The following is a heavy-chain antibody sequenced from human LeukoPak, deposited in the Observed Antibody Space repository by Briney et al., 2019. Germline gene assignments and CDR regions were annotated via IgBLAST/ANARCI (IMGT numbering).Heavy chain of an antibody. V-gene: IGHV3-23*01. CDR3: AKDQKSIAATGYDY. CDR2: ISGSGGST. J-gene: IGHJ4*02. D-gene: IGHD6-13*01. CDR1: GFTFANYA. Sequence: GGSLRLSCAASGFTFANYAMSWVRQGPGKGLEWVSTISGSGGSTYYADSVKGRFTISRDNSKNTLFLQMNSLRAADTAVYFCAKDQKSIAATGYDYWGQGTLVTVSS.